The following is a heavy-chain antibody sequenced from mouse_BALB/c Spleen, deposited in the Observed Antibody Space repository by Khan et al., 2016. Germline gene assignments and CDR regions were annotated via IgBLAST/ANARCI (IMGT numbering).Heavy chain of an antibody. J-gene: IGHJ4*01. CDR1: GFSIIAYG. V-gene: IGHV2-6-7*01. CDR2: IWGAGST. Sequence: QVQLKESGPGLVAPSQSLSITCTVSGFSIIAYGVNWVRQPPGKGLEWLGLIWGAGSTDYNSALKSRLNITKDNSKSQVFLKMNSLQTDDTAKDYCARDGGGYYAMDYWGQGTSVTVAS. CDR3: ARDGGGYYAMDY. D-gene: IGHD1-1*02.